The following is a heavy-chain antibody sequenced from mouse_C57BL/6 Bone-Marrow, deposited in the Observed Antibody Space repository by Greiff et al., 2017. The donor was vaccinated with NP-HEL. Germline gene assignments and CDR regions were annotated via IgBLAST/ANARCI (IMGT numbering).Heavy chain of an antibody. Sequence: VKLMESGPELVKPGASVKLSCKASGYTFTSYDINWVQQRPGQGLEWIGWIYPSDGSTKYNEKFKCKATLTVDTSSSTAYMELHSLTSEDSAVYFCARSIYYGSSDASFAYWGQGTLVTVSA. CDR3: ARSIYYGSSDASFAY. CDR2: IYPSDGST. D-gene: IGHD1-1*01. V-gene: IGHV1-85*01. CDR1: GYTFTSYD. J-gene: IGHJ3*01.